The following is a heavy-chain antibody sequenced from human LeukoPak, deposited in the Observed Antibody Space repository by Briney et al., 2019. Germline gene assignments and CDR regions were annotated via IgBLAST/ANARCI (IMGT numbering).Heavy chain of an antibody. D-gene: IGHD6-13*01. CDR1: GGSISSYY. CDR3: AGGYSSSWYRG. CDR2: IYYSGST. V-gene: IGHV4-59*12. Sequence: SETLSLTCTVSGGSISSYYWSWIRQPPGKGLEWIGYIYYSGSTNYNPSLKSRVTISVDKSKNQFSLKLSSVTAADTAVYYCAGGYSSSWYRGWGQGTLVTVSS. J-gene: IGHJ4*02.